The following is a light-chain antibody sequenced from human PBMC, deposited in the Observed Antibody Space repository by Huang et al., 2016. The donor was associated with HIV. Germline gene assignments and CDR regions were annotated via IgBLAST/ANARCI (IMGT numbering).Light chain of an antibody. Sequence: DIQMTQYPSSLCASVGDRVTITCRASQDIKNYLAWYQQKAGQVPKLLIDAASSLQSGVPSRFSGRGSGTDFTLSIISLQPEDVAIYYCQRYDSVPRTFGQGTKVDIK. V-gene: IGKV1-27*01. CDR2: AAS. J-gene: IGKJ1*01. CDR1: QDIKNY. CDR3: QRYDSVPRT.